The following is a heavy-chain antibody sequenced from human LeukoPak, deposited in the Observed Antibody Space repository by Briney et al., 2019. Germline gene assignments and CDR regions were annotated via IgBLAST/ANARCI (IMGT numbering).Heavy chain of an antibody. CDR2: INHSGST. Sequence: PSETLSLTCAVYGGSFSGYYWSWIRQPPGKGLEWIGEINHSGSTNYNPSLKSRVTISVDTSKNQFSLKLSPVTAADTAVYYCAREHYYDSSGYGSDYWGQGTLVTVSS. D-gene: IGHD3-22*01. J-gene: IGHJ4*02. CDR3: AREHYYDSSGYGSDY. V-gene: IGHV4-34*01. CDR1: GGSFSGYY.